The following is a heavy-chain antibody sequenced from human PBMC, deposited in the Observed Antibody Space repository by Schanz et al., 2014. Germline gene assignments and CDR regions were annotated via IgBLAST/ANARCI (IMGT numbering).Heavy chain of an antibody. CDR1: GFTFSIYG. V-gene: IGHV3-23*04. Sequence: VQLVESGGGVVQPGRSLRLSCAASGFTFSIYGMSWVRQAPGKGLEWVSVISGSGVTIYYADSVKGRFTISRDNSKNTLYLQMNSLRAEDTAVYYCAKAGSGWSTAGYYYWGQGTLVAVSS. CDR2: ISGSGVTI. J-gene: IGHJ4*02. D-gene: IGHD6-19*01. CDR3: AKAGSGWSTAGYYY.